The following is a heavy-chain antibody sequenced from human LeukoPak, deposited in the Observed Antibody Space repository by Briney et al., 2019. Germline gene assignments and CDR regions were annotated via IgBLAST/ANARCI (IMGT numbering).Heavy chain of an antibody. D-gene: IGHD6-19*01. J-gene: IGHJ4*02. CDR3: AKVTSGWFEDF. Sequence: GGSLRLSCAASGFTLSAYPMTWLRQAPGKGLEGVSTISPTDGYTYYVDSVKGRFTISGDFSKNTLYLQMNSLRAEDTAVYFCAKVTSGWFEDFWGQGTLVTVSS. CDR1: GFTLSAYP. V-gene: IGHV3-23*01. CDR2: ISPTDGYT.